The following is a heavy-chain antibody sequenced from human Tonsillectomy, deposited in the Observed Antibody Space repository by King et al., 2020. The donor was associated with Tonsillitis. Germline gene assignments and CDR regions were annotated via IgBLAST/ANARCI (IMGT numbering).Heavy chain of an antibody. Sequence: QVQLVESGGGVAQPGGSLRLSCAASGFIFSSYAMHWVRQAPGKGLEWLSFMTYDGTTKSYADSVKGRFTISRDNSKNTLYLQMDSLREDDTAVYFCAKDRYGSGNNYFDSWGQGTQVTVSS. D-gene: IGHD3-10*01. CDR2: MTYDGTTK. J-gene: IGHJ4*02. V-gene: IGHV3-30*02. CDR3: AKDRYGSGNNYFDS. CDR1: GFIFSSYA.